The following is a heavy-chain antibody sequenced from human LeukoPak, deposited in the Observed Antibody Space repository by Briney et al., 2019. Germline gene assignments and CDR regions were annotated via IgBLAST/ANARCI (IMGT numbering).Heavy chain of an antibody. CDR3: ARELILLWFGEFPEGGTFDI. V-gene: IGHV1-2*06. J-gene: IGHJ3*02. CDR1: GYTFTGYY. Sequence: ASVKVSCKASGYTFTGYYLHWVRQAPGQGLEWMGRINPNSGGTNYAQKFQGRVTMTRDTSISTAYMELSRLRSDDTAVYYCARELILLWFGEFPEGGTFDIWGQGTMVTVS. D-gene: IGHD3-10*01. CDR2: INPNSGGT.